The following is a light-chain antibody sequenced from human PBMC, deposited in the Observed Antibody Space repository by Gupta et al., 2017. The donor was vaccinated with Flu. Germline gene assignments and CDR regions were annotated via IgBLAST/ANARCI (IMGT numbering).Light chain of an antibody. Sequence: DFQMTQSPSSLSASIGDRVTITCRASQNIFTWLAWYQRKPGKVPKLLIYKASSLKSGVPSRFSGSGSGTEFTLTISSLQPDDSATYYCQQYHGSWTSGQGTKVEIQ. CDR2: KAS. CDR3: QQYHGSWT. V-gene: IGKV1-5*03. J-gene: IGKJ1*01. CDR1: QNIFTW.